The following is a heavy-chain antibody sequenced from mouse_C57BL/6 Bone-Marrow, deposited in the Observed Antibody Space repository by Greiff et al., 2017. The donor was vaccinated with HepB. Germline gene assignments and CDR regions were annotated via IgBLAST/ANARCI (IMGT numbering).Heavy chain of an antibody. CDR3: ALITTVVASYYFDY. Sequence: VQLQQSGPELVKPGASVKISCKASGYTFTDYYMNWVKQSHGKSLEWIGDINPNNGGTSYNQKFKGKATLTVDKSSSTAYMELRSLTSEDSAVYYCALITTVVASYYFDYWGQGTTLTVSS. J-gene: IGHJ2*01. V-gene: IGHV1-26*01. CDR2: INPNNGGT. D-gene: IGHD1-1*01. CDR1: GYTFTDYY.